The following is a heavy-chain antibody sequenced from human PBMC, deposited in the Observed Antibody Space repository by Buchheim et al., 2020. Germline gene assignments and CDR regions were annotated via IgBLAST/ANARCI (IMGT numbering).Heavy chain of an antibody. J-gene: IGHJ6*02. CDR1: GGTFSSYT. Sequence: QVQLVQSGAEVKKPGSSVKVSCKASGGTFSSYTISWVRQAPGQGLEWMGIINPSGGSTSYAQKFQGRVTMTRDTSTSTVYMELSSLRSEDTAVYYCARDLDTAMVRPPGDYYYGMDVWGQGTT. V-gene: IGHV1-46*03. D-gene: IGHD5-18*01. CDR2: INPSGGST. CDR3: ARDLDTAMVRPPGDYYYGMDV.